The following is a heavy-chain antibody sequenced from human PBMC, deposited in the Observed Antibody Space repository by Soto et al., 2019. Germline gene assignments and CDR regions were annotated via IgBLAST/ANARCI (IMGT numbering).Heavy chain of an antibody. V-gene: IGHV1-18*01. J-gene: IGHJ4*02. CDR3: ARTNIVATNFDY. CDR1: GYTFTSYG. Sequence: ASVKVSCKASGYTFTSYGISWVRQAPGQGLEWMGWISAYNGNTNYAQKLQGRVTMTTDTSTSTAYMELRSLRSNDTAVYYCARTNIVATNFDYWGQGTLVTVSS. CDR2: ISAYNGNT. D-gene: IGHD5-12*01.